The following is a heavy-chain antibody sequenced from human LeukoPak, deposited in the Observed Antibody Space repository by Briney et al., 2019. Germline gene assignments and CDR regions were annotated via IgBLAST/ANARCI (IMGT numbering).Heavy chain of an antibody. CDR3: ARFGCSSTSCYVGNNWFDP. J-gene: IGHJ5*02. D-gene: IGHD2-2*01. V-gene: IGHV5-51*01. CDR2: IYPGDSDT. CDR1: GYSFTSYW. Sequence: GESLKISCKGSGYSFTSYWIGWVRQMPGKGLEWMGIIYPGDSDTRYSPSFQGQVTISADKSISTAYLQWSSPKASDTAMYYCARFGCSSTSCYVGNNWFDPWGQGTLVTVSS.